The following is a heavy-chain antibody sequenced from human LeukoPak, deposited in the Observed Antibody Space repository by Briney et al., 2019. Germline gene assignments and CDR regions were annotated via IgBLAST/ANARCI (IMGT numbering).Heavy chain of an antibody. D-gene: IGHD2-2*01. V-gene: IGHV1-69*02. CDR2: IIPILGIA. Sequence: SVKVSCKASGGTFGSYTISWVRQAPGQGLEWMGRIIPILGIANYAQKFQGRVTITADKSTSTAYMELSSLRSEDTAVYYCAMSSGYCSSTSCSRRAEYFQHWGQGTLVTVSS. J-gene: IGHJ1*01. CDR1: GGTFGSYT. CDR3: AMSSGYCSSTSCSRRAEYFQH.